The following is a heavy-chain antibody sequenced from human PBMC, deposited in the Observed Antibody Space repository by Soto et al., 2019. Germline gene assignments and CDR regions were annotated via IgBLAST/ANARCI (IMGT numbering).Heavy chain of an antibody. CDR1: GGSISSGGYS. CDR2: IYHSGST. V-gene: IGHV4-30-2*01. J-gene: IGHJ6*02. CDR3: ARVNYDYVWGSYRPYGMDV. Sequence: QLQLQESGSGLVKPSQTLSLTCAVSGGSISSGGYSWSWIRQPPGKGLEWIGYIYHSGSTYYNPSLKSRVTISVDRSKNQFSLKLSSVTAADTAVYYCARVNYDYVWGSYRPYGMDVWGQGTTVTVSS. D-gene: IGHD3-16*02.